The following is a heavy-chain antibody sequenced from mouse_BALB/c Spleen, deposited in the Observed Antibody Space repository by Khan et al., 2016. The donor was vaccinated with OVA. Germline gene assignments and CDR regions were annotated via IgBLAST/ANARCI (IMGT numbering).Heavy chain of an antibody. CDR1: GFNIKDYY. CDR3: ARDGYSPWFAY. CDR2: IDPENGDT. V-gene: IGHV14-1*02. Sequence: EVQLQESGAELVRPGALVKLSCKASGFNIKDYYMHWVKQRPEQGLVWIGRIDPENGDTIYDPKFQGKASITSDTSSNTAYLQLSSLTFEDTAVYYCARDGYSPWFAYWGQGTLVTVSA. D-gene: IGHD2-3*01. J-gene: IGHJ3*01.